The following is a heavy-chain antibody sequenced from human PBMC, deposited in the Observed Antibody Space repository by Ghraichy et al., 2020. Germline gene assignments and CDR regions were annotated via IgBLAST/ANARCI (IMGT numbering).Heavy chain of an antibody. Sequence: GGSLRLSCAASGFSFSDFAMNWVRQAPGKGLEWVSTISGTGGSTYYADSVRGRFTISRHNSESTLFLQMIALRGDDTATYFCTRCKAYCTPTTCPSDAFDLLGQGAMVNVSS. CDR2: ISGTGGST. D-gene: IGHD2-8*01. CDR3: TRCKAYCTPTTCPSDAFDL. CDR1: GFSFSDFA. J-gene: IGHJ3*01. V-gene: IGHV3-23*01.